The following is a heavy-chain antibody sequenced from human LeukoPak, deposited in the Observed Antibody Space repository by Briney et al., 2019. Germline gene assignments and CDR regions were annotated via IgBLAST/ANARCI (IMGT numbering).Heavy chain of an antibody. CDR1: GFTFSSYG. J-gene: IGHJ4*02. CDR3: AGWRGYCSGGSCYSVY. V-gene: IGHV3-30*03. Sequence: GGPLRLSCAASGFTFSSYGMHWVRQAPGKGLEWVAVISYDGSNKYYADSVKGRFTISRDNSKNTLYLQMNSLRAEDTAVYYCAGWRGYCSGGSCYSVYWGQGTLVTVSS. D-gene: IGHD2-15*01. CDR2: ISYDGSNK.